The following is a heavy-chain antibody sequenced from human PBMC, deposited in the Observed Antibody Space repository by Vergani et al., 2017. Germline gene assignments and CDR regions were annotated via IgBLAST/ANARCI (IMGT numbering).Heavy chain of an antibody. CDR2: FHTSGST. CDR1: GDSISSGTYY. D-gene: IGHD3-10*01. Sequence: QVQLQESGPGLVKPSQTLSLTCTVSGDSISSGTYYWSWIRQPAGKGLEWIGRFHTSGSTNYNPSLKSRVTMSADTSKNQLSLRLSSVTAADTAVYYCARGGVEVRGVAVWYYHMDVWGKGTTVTVSS. CDR3: ARGGVEVRGVAVWYYHMDV. V-gene: IGHV4-61*02. J-gene: IGHJ6*03.